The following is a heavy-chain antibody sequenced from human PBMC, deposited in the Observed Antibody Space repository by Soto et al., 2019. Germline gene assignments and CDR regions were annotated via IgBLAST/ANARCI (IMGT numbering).Heavy chain of an antibody. Sequence: GESLKISCKGSGYSFTSYWISWVRQMPGKGLEWMGRIDPSDSYTNYSPSFQGHVTISADKSISTAYLQWSSLKASDTAMYYCARHTPRFWSGPTTDYWGQGTLVTVSS. J-gene: IGHJ4*02. CDR1: GYSFTSYW. V-gene: IGHV5-10-1*01. CDR3: ARHTPRFWSGPTTDY. CDR2: IDPSDSYT. D-gene: IGHD3-3*01.